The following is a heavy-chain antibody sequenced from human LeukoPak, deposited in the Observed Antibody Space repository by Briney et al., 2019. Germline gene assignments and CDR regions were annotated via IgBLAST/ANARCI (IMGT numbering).Heavy chain of an antibody. D-gene: IGHD5-18*01. CDR3: ARGVGHRGQEHSYVYYFDY. J-gene: IGHJ4*02. Sequence: ASVKVSCKASGYTFTSYDINWVRQATGQGLEWMGWINPNSGNTDYAQKFQGRVTITRDTSISTAYMELSSLRSEDTVVYYCARGVGHRGQEHSYVYYFDYWGQGPLVTVSS. CDR1: GYTFTSYD. CDR2: INPNSGNT. V-gene: IGHV1-8*03.